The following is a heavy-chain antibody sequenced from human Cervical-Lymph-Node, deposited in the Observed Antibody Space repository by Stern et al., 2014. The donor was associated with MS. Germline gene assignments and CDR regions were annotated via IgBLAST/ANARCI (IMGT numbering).Heavy chain of an antibody. V-gene: IGHV3-33*01. CDR2: IWYDGNKK. Sequence: QVQLMQSGGGVVQPGRSLRLSCAASGFTFSNYGMHWVRQAPGKGLEWLAVIWYDGNKKYYADSVKGRFTISRENSKNTLFLQMSSLTAEDTALYYCARGNWNYEGMGYWGQGTLVTVSS. CDR1: GFTFSNYG. D-gene: IGHD1-7*01. J-gene: IGHJ4*02. CDR3: ARGNWNYEGMGY.